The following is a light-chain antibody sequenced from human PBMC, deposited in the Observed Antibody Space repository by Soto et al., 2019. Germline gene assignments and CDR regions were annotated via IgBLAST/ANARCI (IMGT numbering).Light chain of an antibody. CDR2: GAS. Sequence: IEMTRSPSGLGASVLAIVTSIFRASQRITSYLNWYQQKPGKAPTLLIFGASTLQSGVPPRFSGSGSGTDFTLTISSLQPEDFASYYCQQSYSTPRTFGQGTKVDIK. J-gene: IGKJ1*01. CDR1: QRITSY. CDR3: QQSYSTPRT. V-gene: IGKV1-39*01.